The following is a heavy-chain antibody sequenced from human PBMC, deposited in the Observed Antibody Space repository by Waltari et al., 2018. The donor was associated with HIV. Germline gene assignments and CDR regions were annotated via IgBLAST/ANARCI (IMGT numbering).Heavy chain of an antibody. D-gene: IGHD6-19*01. CDR2: IIPIFGTA. CDR1: GGTFSSYA. J-gene: IGHJ6*02. Sequence: QVQLVQSGAEVKKPGSSVKVSCKASGGTFSSYAISWVRQAPGQGLEWMGGIIPIFGTANYAQKFQGRVTITADKSTSTAYMELSSLRSEDTAVYYCARDLAVAGTHYYGMDVWGQGTTVTVSS. V-gene: IGHV1-69*06. CDR3: ARDLAVAGTHYYGMDV.